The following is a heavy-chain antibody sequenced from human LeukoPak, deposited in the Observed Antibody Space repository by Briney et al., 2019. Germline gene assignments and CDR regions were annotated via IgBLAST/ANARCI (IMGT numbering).Heavy chain of an antibody. CDR2: IRYDGSNK. CDR3: AKDPKLKLSGDY. V-gene: IGHV3-30*02. D-gene: IGHD3-10*01. CDR1: GFTFSSYG. Sequence: GGSLRLSCAASGFTFSSYGMHWVRQAPGKGLEWVAFIRYDGSNKYYADSVKGRFTISRDNSKNTLYLQMNSLRAEDTAVYYCAKDPKLKLSGDYWGQGTLVTVSS. J-gene: IGHJ4*02.